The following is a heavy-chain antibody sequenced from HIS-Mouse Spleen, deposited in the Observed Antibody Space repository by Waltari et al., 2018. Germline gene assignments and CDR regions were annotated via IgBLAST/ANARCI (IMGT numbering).Heavy chain of an antibody. D-gene: IGHD6-13*01. Sequence: QLQLQESGPGLVKPSETLSLTCTVSGGSISSSSYYWGLIRQPPGQGLEGIGSIYYSGSTYYNPSLKSRVTISVDTSKNQFSLKLSSVTAADTAVYYCAREIPYSSSWYDWYFDLWGRGTLVTVSS. CDR3: AREIPYSSSWYDWYFDL. J-gene: IGHJ2*01. CDR2: IYYSGST. CDR1: GGSISSSSYY. V-gene: IGHV4-39*07.